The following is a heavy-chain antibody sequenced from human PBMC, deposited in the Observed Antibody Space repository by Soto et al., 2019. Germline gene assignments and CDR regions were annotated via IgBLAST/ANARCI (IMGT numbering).Heavy chain of an antibody. J-gene: IGHJ4*02. V-gene: IGHV4-59*08. D-gene: IGHD7-27*01. CDR1: GGSISSYY. CDR2: IYYSGST. Sequence: SETLSLTCTVAGGSISSYYWSWIRQPPGKGLEWIGYIYYSGSTNYNPSLKSRVTISVDTSKNQFSLKLSSVTAADTAVYYCARRWGRTFDYWGQGPLVTAPQ. CDR3: ARRWGRTFDY.